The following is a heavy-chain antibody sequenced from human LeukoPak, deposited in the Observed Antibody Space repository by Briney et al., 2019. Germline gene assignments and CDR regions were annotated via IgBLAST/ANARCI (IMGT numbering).Heavy chain of an antibody. CDR1: GYTFTSYG. J-gene: IGHJ6*03. Sequence: ASVKVSCKASGYTFTSYGISWVRPAPGQGLEWMGWISAYNGNTNYAQKLQGRVTMTTDTSTSTAYIELRSLRSDDTAVYYCARGATKGSYYYYYMDVWGKGTTVTVSS. CDR3: ARGATKGSYYYYYMDV. D-gene: IGHD1-26*01. V-gene: IGHV1-18*01. CDR2: ISAYNGNT.